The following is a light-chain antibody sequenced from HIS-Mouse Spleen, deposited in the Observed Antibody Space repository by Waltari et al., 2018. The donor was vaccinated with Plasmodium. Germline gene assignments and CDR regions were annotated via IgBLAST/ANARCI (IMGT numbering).Light chain of an antibody. CDR2: EVS. J-gene: IGLJ2*01. CDR1: SSDVGGYNY. V-gene: IGLV2-8*01. Sequence: QSALTQPPSASGSPGQSVTISCTGTSSDVGGYNYVSWYQQHPGKAPKLMIYEVSKRPSGGPARFSGSKAGNTASWTVSGLEAEDEADYYCSSYAGSNKLVFGGGTKLTVL. CDR3: SSYAGSNKLV.